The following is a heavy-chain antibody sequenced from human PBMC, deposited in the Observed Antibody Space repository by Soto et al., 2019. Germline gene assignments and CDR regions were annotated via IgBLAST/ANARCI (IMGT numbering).Heavy chain of an antibody. Sequence: EVQLVESGGGLVKPGGSLRLSCEDSGFTFSSYTMNWVRRAPGKGLEWVSSISSRSTNTHYADSVRGRFTISRDNAKRSLYLKMNSLRAEDTAVYYCARGTLSYFDYWGQGTLVTVSS. CDR2: ISSRSTNT. J-gene: IGHJ4*02. CDR3: ARGTLSYFDY. CDR1: GFTFSSYT. V-gene: IGHV3-21*02. D-gene: IGHD3-10*01.